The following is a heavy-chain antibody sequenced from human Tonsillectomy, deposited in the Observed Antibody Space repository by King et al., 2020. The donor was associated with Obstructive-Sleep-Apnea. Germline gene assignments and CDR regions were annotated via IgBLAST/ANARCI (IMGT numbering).Heavy chain of an antibody. CDR3: AREIRSRNSY. CDR2: ISYDGNTE. CDR1: EFTFSDYT. D-gene: IGHD3-3*02. V-gene: IGHV3-30*04. J-gene: IGHJ4*02. Sequence: VQLVESGGGVVQPGRSLRLSCAASEFTFSDYTMHWVRQAPGKGLEWVAVISYDGNTEYYADSVKGRFTISRDNSKNTLYLQMNTLRAEDTALYYCAREIRSRNSYWGQGTLVTASS.